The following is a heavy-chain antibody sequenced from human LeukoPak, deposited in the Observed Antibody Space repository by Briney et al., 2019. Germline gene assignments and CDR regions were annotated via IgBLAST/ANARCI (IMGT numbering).Heavy chain of an antibody. CDR3: AKAIGVYYDFWSGAFDY. Sequence: GGSLRLSCAASGFTFDDYAMHWVRQAPGKGLEWVSGISWNSGSIGYADSVKGRFTISRDNAKNSLYLQMNSLRAEDTALYYCAKAIGVYYDFWSGAFDYWGQGTLVTVSS. V-gene: IGHV3-9*01. D-gene: IGHD3-3*01. J-gene: IGHJ4*02. CDR2: ISWNSGSI. CDR1: GFTFDDYA.